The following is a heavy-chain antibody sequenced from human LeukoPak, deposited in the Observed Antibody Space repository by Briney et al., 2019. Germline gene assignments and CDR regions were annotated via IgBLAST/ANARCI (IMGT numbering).Heavy chain of an antibody. D-gene: IGHD6-13*01. J-gene: IGHJ4*02. CDR3: ARGGAVAGSTADY. CDR1: GFTVSSNY. Sequence: MPGGSLRLSCAASGFTVSSNYMSWVRQAPGKGLEWVSSISTGGRNIYYADSVKGRSTISRDNANDSLFLQLNSLRAEDTAIYYCARGGAVAGSTADYWGQGTLVTVSS. CDR2: ISTGGRNI. V-gene: IGHV3-21*01.